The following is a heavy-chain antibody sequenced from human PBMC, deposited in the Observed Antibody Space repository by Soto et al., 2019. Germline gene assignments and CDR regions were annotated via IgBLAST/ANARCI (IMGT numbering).Heavy chain of an antibody. Sequence: QVQLVQSGAEVKKPGASVKVSCKASGYTFSSYAISWVRQAPGQGLEWMGWISAYNGNTKYAQKLQGRVTMTTDTSTSTADLEVRSLKSDATAFYYCARDGPPADYWGQGTLVTVAS. V-gene: IGHV1-18*01. CDR1: GYTFSSYA. J-gene: IGHJ4*02. CDR3: ARDGPPADY. CDR2: ISAYNGNT.